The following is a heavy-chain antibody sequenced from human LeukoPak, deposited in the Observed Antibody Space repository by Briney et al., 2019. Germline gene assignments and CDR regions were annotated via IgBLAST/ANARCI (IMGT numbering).Heavy chain of an antibody. CDR1: GGSISSYY. J-gene: IGHJ4*02. CDR3: ARALGGAMGY. D-gene: IGHD3-16*01. CDR2: IYYSGST. V-gene: IGHV4-59*01. Sequence: KPSETLSLTCTVSGGSISSYYRSWIRQPPGKGLEWIGYIYYSGSTNYNPSLKSRVTISVDTSKNQFSLKLSSVTAADTAVYYCARALGGAMGYWGQGTLVTVSS.